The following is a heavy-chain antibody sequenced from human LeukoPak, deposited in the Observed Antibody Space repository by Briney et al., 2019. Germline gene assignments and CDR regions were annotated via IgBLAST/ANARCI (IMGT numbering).Heavy chain of an antibody. Sequence: SETLSLTCTVSGYSISSGYYWGWIRQPPGKGLEWIGSIYHSGSTYYNPSLKSRVTISVDTSKNQFSLKLSSVTAADTAVYYCARGWIQLWSPFDYWGQGTLVTVSS. J-gene: IGHJ4*02. V-gene: IGHV4-38-2*02. CDR1: GYSISSGYY. CDR2: IYHSGST. CDR3: ARGWIQLWSPFDY. D-gene: IGHD5-18*01.